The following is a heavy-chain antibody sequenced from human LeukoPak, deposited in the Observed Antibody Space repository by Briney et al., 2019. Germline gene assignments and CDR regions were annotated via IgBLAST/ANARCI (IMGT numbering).Heavy chain of an antibody. J-gene: IGHJ4*02. D-gene: IGHD6-13*01. V-gene: IGHV4-39*01. CDR2: IFYSGST. Sequence: SETLSLTCTVSGGSISSSSYYWGWIRQPPGKGLEWIGTIFYSGSTYYNPSLKSRVTISVDTSKNQFSLKLSSVTAADTAVYYCARPRQEGHSSSWYYFDYWGQGTLVTVSS. CDR3: ARPRQEGHSSSWYYFDY. CDR1: GGSISSSSYY.